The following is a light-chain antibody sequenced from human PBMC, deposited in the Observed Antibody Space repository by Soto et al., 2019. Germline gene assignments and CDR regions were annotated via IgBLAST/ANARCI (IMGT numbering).Light chain of an antibody. Sequence: DIQLTQSPSSLSASVGDRVTMTCRASQSMSIYLNWYQHKPGKAPKLLIFEASSLQSGVPSRFSGSVSGTDFILTISSLQLEDIATYYCQQSYSTPTFGQGTTVEIK. CDR3: QQSYSTPT. CDR2: EAS. V-gene: IGKV1-39*01. J-gene: IGKJ1*01. CDR1: QSMSIY.